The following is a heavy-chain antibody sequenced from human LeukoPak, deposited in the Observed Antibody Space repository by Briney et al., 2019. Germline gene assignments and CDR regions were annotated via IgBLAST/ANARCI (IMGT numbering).Heavy chain of an antibody. V-gene: IGHV4-39*01. Sequence: SETLSHTRTVSGGSISSSSYYSGWTRHPPGKGLEWIGCIYYSGSTNYNPSLKSRVTISVYTSKNQFSLKLSFVTAADTAVYYCASWADGYDYVGGSWVYWGQGTLVTVSS. CDR3: ASWADGYDYVGGSWVY. CDR2: IYYSGST. D-gene: IGHD3-16*01. CDR1: GGSISSSSYY. J-gene: IGHJ4*02.